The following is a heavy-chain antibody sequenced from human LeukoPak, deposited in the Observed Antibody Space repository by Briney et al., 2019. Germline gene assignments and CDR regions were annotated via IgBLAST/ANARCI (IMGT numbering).Heavy chain of an antibody. CDR2: ISPSGGST. D-gene: IGHD5-18*01. Sequence: ASVKVSCKAFGYTFTSNYMHWVRQAPGQGPEWMGVISPSGGSTTYAQKFQGRVTLTRDMSTSTDYLELSSLRSEDTAVYYCARVSEDTTMGPGYWGQGTLVTVSS. V-gene: IGHV1-46*01. CDR3: ARVSEDTTMGPGY. J-gene: IGHJ4*02. CDR1: GYTFTSNY.